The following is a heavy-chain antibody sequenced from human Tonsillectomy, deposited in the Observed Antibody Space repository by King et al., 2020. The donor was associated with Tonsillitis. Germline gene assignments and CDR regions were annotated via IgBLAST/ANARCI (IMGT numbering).Heavy chain of an antibody. Sequence: QLVQSGAEVKKPGASLKVSCKASGYTFTSYGISWVRQAPGQGLEWMGWLSAYNGNTNYAQNLQGRVTMTTDTSTSTAYMELRSLTSDDTAVYYCARVPSNYGDFDYWGQGTLVTVSS. J-gene: IGHJ4*02. CDR3: ARVPSNYGDFDY. V-gene: IGHV1-18*04. CDR2: LSAYNGNT. CDR1: GYTFTSYG. D-gene: IGHD4-17*01.